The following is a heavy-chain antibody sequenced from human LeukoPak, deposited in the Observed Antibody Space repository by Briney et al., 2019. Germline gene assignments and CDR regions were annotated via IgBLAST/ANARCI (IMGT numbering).Heavy chain of an antibody. CDR1: GYTFTGYY. J-gene: IGHJ4*02. CDR2: INPNSGGT. D-gene: IGHD2-21*02. Sequence: AASVKVSCKASGYTFTGYYMHWVRQAPGQGLEWMGRINPNSGGTNYAQKFQGRVTMTRDTSISTAYMELSRLRSDDTAVYYCARDVVVTAEFGYWGQGTLVTVSS. CDR3: ARDVVVTAEFGY. V-gene: IGHV1-2*06.